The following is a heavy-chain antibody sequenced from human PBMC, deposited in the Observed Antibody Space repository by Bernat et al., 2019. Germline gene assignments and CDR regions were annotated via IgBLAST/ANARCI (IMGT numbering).Heavy chain of an antibody. D-gene: IGHD5-12*01. CDR1: GYSISSGYY. Sequence: QVQLQESGPGLVKPSETLSLTCAVSGYSISSGYYWGWIRQPPGKGLEWIGSIYHSGSTYYNPSLKSRVTISVDTSKNQFSLKLSSVTAADTAVYYCARDVPGESGYDLEIFDYWGQGTLVTVSS. V-gene: IGHV4-38-2*02. CDR3: ARDVPGESGYDLEIFDY. J-gene: IGHJ4*02. CDR2: IYHSGST.